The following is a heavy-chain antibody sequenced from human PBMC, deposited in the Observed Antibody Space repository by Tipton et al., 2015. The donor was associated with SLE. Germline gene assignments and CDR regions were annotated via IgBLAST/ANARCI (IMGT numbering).Heavy chain of an antibody. Sequence: SLRLSCAASGFILSNNWMTWVRQAPGKGLEWVAHIDQDGGEEFYVDSVRGRFIISRDNAKNSLYLQMNSLSAEDTAVYYCAREYQGNFYVNGAFDIWSQGTMVTVSS. CDR2: IDQDGGEE. D-gene: IGHD3-10*01. CDR1: GFILSNNW. J-gene: IGHJ3*02. CDR3: AREYQGNFYVNGAFDI. V-gene: IGHV3-7*01.